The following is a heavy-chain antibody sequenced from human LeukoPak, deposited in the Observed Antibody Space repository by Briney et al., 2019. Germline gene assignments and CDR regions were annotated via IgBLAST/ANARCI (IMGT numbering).Heavy chain of an antibody. J-gene: IGHJ4*02. Sequence: SETLSLTCAVYGGSFSGYYWSWIRQPPGKGLEWIGEINHSGSTNYNPSLKSRVTISVDTSKNRFSPKLSSVTAADTAVYYCARGSHIVVVTAILYWGQGTLVTVSS. D-gene: IGHD2-21*02. CDR1: GGSFSGYY. CDR2: INHSGST. CDR3: ARGSHIVVVTAILY. V-gene: IGHV4-34*01.